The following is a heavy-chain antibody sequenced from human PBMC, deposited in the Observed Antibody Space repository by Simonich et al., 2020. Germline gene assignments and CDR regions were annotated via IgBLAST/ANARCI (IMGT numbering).Heavy chain of an antibody. CDR1: GFTFSSYD. D-gene: IGHD1-26*01. J-gene: IGHJ5*02. CDR2: IGTAGDT. CDR3: ARGGYSGSYNWFDP. V-gene: IGHV3-13*01. Sequence: EVQLVESGGGLVQPGGSLRLSCAASGFTFSSYDMNWVRQATGKGREWVSAIGTAGDTYYPGSVKGRFTIYRENAKNSLYLQMNSLRAGDTAVYYCARGGYSGSYNWFDPWGQGTLVTVSS.